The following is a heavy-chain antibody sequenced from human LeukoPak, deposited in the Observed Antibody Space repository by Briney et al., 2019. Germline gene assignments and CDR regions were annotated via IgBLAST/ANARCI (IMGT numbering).Heavy chain of an antibody. J-gene: IGHJ4*02. Sequence: ASVKVSCKASGYTFTSYGISWVRQAPGQGLEWMGWISAYNGNTNYAQKLQGRVTMTTDTSTSTAYMELRSLRSDDTAVYYCARAHYDFWSGYLNYFDYWGQGTLVTVSS. CDR2: ISAYNGNT. V-gene: IGHV1-18*01. D-gene: IGHD3-3*01. CDR3: ARAHYDFWSGYLNYFDY. CDR1: GYTFTSYG.